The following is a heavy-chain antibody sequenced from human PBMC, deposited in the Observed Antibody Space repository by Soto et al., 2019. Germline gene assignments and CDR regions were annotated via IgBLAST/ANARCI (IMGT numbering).Heavy chain of an antibody. CDR3: AGGGVPFSARPQHGFDP. CDR2: IIPLLATS. V-gene: IGHV1-69*01. CDR1: GGTVSTSG. Sequence: QVQLVQSGADMKKPGSSVKVSCKASGGTVSTSGISWVRQAPGQGLEWVGGIIPLLATSTYAQNFRGRVTISADESTSKTYLELRSLRSDDTAVYSCAGGGVPFSARPQHGFDPWGQGTLVTVSS. J-gene: IGHJ5*02. D-gene: IGHD3-16*01.